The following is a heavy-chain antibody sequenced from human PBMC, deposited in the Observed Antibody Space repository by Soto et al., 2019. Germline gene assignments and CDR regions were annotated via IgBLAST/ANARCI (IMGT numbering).Heavy chain of an antibody. V-gene: IGHV3-30*18. CDR2: ISYDGSNK. D-gene: IGHD3-16*01. J-gene: IGHJ6*02. CDR3: AKDYDYLYGMDV. CDR1: GFTFSSYG. Sequence: PGGSLRLSCAASGFTFSSYGMHWVRQAPGKGLEWVAVISYDGSNKYYADSVKGRFTISRDNSKNTLYLQMNSLRAEDTAVYYCAKDYDYLYGMDVWGQGTTVTVSS.